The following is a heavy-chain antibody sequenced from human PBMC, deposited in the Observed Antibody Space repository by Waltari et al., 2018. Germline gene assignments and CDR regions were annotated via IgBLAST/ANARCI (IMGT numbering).Heavy chain of an antibody. D-gene: IGHD2-8*01. CDR3: ARQIATSGEWAFDI. CDR2: NYPTNMP. J-gene: IGHJ3*02. Sequence: QVRLQESGPGLVRPSETLSLSCTVSGSSLNSGYYWGWIRQPPGKGLEWIGSNYPTNMPYYNTSLKSRVTMSIDTSRNQFSLSLNSVTAADTAMYHCARQIATSGEWAFDIWGQGTMVTVAA. V-gene: IGHV4-38-2*02. CDR1: GSSLNSGYY.